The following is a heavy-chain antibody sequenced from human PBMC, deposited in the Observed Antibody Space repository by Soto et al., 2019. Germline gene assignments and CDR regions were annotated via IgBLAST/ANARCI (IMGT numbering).Heavy chain of an antibody. J-gene: IGHJ4*02. CDR3: AKESLNTYYYGSGSYYNGGLDY. V-gene: IGHV3-23*01. CDR1: GFTFSDYA. Sequence: PGGSLRLSCAASGFTFSDYAMAWVRQAPGKGLEWVSTISGSGHSTHYADSVKGRFTISRDNSKDTLYLQMNSLRAEDTAVYYCAKESLNTYYYGSGSYYNGGLDYWGQGTLVTVSS. CDR2: ISGSGHST. D-gene: IGHD3-10*01.